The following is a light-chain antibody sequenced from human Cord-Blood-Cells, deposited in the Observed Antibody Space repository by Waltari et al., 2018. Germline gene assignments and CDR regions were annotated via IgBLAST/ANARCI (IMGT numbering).Light chain of an antibody. Sequence: SYELTQPPSVSVSPGQTASITCSGDKLGDKYACWYQQKPGQSPVLVIYQDSKRPSGIPERFSGSTSGNTATLTISGTQAMDEADYYCQAWDSSTASYVFGTGTKVTVL. CDR2: QDS. J-gene: IGLJ1*01. CDR3: QAWDSSTASYV. V-gene: IGLV3-1*01. CDR1: KLGDKY.